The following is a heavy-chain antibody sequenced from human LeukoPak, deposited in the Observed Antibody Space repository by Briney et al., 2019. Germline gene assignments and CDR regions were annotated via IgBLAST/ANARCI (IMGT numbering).Heavy chain of an antibody. D-gene: IGHD6-19*01. CDR3: AKFSSGWYGPGPFDY. Sequence: GRSLRLSCAASGFTFSSYGMHWVRQAPGKGLEWVAVISYDGSNNYYADSVKGRFTISRDNSKNTLYLQMNSLRAEDTAVYYCAKFSSGWYGPGPFDYWGQGTLVTVSS. J-gene: IGHJ4*02. CDR2: ISYDGSNN. V-gene: IGHV3-30*18. CDR1: GFTFSSYG.